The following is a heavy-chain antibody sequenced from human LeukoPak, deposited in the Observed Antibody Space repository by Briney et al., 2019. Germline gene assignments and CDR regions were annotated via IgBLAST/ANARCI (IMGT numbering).Heavy chain of an antibody. CDR1: GYTFTGYY. CDR3: ARDQEPSYGSGLLH. J-gene: IGHJ4*02. V-gene: IGHV1-2*02. CDR2: INPNSGGT. Sequence: ASVKVSCKASGYTFTGYYMHWVRQAPGQGLEWMGWINPNSGGTNYAQKFQGRVTMTRDTSISTAYMELSRLRSDDTAVYYCARDQEPSYGSGLLHWGQGTLVTVSS. D-gene: IGHD5-18*01.